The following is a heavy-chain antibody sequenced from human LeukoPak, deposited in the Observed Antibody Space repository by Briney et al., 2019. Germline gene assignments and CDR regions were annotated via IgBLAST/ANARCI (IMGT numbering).Heavy chain of an antibody. CDR3: ASRDYSGRHFDY. CDR1: GGSISSYY. J-gene: IGHJ4*02. D-gene: IGHD4-23*01. CDR2: MYYSGST. V-gene: IGHV4-59*01. Sequence: SETLSLTCTVSGGSISSYYWSWIRQPPGKGLEWIGYMYYSGSTNYNPSPKSRVTISVDTSKNQFSLKLSSVTAADTAMYYCASRDYSGRHFDYWGQGTLVTLSS.